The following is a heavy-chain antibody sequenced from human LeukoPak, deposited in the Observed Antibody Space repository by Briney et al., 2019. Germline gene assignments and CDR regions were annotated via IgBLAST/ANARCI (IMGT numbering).Heavy chain of an antibody. CDR3: ARQRSYDILTGYYLGESDY. CDR1: GGSISSYY. V-gene: IGHV4-4*09. D-gene: IGHD3-9*01. Sequence: SETLSLTCTVSGGSISSYYWSWIRQPPGKGLEWIGYIYTSGSTNYNPSLKSRVTISVDTSKNQFSLKLSSVTAADAAVYYCARQRSYDILTGYYLGESDYWGQGTLVTVSS. CDR2: IYTSGST. J-gene: IGHJ4*02.